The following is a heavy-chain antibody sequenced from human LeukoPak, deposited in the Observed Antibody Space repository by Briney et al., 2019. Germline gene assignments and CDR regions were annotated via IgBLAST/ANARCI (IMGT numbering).Heavy chain of an antibody. V-gene: IGHV1-8*01. CDR1: GYTFTSYD. CDR3: ARRGTSYYHYMDV. D-gene: IGHD1-1*01. Sequence: GASVKVSCKASGYTFTSYDINWGRQATGQGLEWMGCMYPSSGNTGYAQKVQGRVTMTRTTSISTAYLELSSLRSEDTAVYYCARRGTSYYHYMDVWGKGTTVTVSS. J-gene: IGHJ6*03. CDR2: MYPSSGNT.